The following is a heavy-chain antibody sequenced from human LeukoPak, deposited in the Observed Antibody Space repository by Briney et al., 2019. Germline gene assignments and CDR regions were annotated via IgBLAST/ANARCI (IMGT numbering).Heavy chain of an antibody. V-gene: IGHV3-30-3*01. D-gene: IGHD3-10*01. Sequence: PGRSLRLSCAASGFTFSSYAMHWVRQAPGKGLEWVAVISYDGSNKYYADSVKGRFTISRDNSKNSLYLQMNSLRAEDTALYYCAKDLGPGSSSNYYYYYGMDVWGQGTTVTVSS. J-gene: IGHJ6*02. CDR3: AKDLGPGSSSNYYYYYGMDV. CDR1: GFTFSSYA. CDR2: ISYDGSNK.